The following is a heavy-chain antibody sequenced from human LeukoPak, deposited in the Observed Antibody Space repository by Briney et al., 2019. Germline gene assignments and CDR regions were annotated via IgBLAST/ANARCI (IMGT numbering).Heavy chain of an antibody. Sequence: SETLSLTCTVSGGSISSYYWSWIRQPPGKGLEWIGYIYYSGSTNYNPSLKSRVTISVDTSKNQFSLKLSSVTAADTAVYYCARGEWFGPPGNYYYYHGMDVWGQGTTVTVSS. D-gene: IGHD3-10*01. V-gene: IGHV4-59*01. CDR2: IYYSGST. J-gene: IGHJ6*02. CDR1: GGSISSYY. CDR3: ARGEWFGPPGNYYYYHGMDV.